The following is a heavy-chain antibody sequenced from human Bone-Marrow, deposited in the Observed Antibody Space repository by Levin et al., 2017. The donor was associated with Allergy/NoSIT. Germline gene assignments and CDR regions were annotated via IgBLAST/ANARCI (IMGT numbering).Heavy chain of an antibody. CDR2: IYSGTT. CDR1: GTSISGSY. J-gene: IGHJ5*02. V-gene: IGHV4-59*01. CDR3: VRDGYGSGSYGWFDP. Sequence: VSGTSISGSYWSWIRQPPGKGLEWIGHIYSGTTNYNPSLKSRVTISEDTSKNQFSLILTSVTAADTAVYYCVRDGYGSGSYGWFDPWGQGTQVTVAS. D-gene: IGHD3-10*01.